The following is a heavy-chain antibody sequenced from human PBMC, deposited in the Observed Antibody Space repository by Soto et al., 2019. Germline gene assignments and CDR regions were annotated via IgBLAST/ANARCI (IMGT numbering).Heavy chain of an antibody. CDR1: GYTFTSYD. V-gene: IGHV1-8*01. J-gene: IGHJ6*03. Sequence: GASVKVSCKASGYTFTSYDINWVRQATGQGLEWMGWMNPNSGNTGYAQKFQGRVTMTRNTSISTAYMELSSLRSEDTAVYYCARVQVLRFLEWLYYYYYYYMDVWGKGTTVTVSS. CDR2: MNPNSGNT. D-gene: IGHD3-3*01. CDR3: ARVQVLRFLEWLYYYYYYYMDV.